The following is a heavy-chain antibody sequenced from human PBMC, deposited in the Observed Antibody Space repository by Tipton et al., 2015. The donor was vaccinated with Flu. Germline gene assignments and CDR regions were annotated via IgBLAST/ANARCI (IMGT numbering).Heavy chain of an antibody. J-gene: IGHJ2*01. CDR3: ARAQGADTADWCFDL. V-gene: IGHV4-31*03. Sequence: TLSLTCTVSGGSISGGGYYWSWIRQHPGKDLEWIGYMYYSGNTYYNPSLQSRVAMSADTSNNQFSLKLRSVIAADTAVYYCARAQGADTADWCFDLWGRGTLVTVSS. CDR2: MYYSGNT. D-gene: IGHD5-18*01. CDR1: GGSISGGGYY.